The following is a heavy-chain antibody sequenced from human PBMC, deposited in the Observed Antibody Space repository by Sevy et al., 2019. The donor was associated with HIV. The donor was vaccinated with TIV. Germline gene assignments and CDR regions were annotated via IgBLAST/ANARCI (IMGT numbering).Heavy chain of an antibody. V-gene: IGHV3-30-3*01. CDR3: ALERLSSDVAEDFQN. Sequence: GGSLRLSCATSGFTFSSYSMHWVRQAPGKGLEWVATISYDGINKHYADSVKGRFTISRDNFKNSLSLQMNSLRAEDTAVYFCALERLSSDVAEDFQNWGQGTLVTVSS. CDR1: GFTFSSYS. CDR2: ISYDGINK. D-gene: IGHD1-1*01. J-gene: IGHJ1*01.